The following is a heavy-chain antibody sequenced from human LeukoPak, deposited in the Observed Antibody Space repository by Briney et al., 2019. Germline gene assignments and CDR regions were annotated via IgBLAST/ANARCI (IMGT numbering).Heavy chain of an antibody. CDR3: ARERFGGSYYGGDDAFDI. Sequence: PGGSLRLSCAASGFTFSSYSMNWVRQAPGKGLECVSSISSSSSYIYYADSVKGRFTISRDNAKNSLYLQMNSLRAEDTAVYYCARERFGGSYYGGDDAFDIWGQGTMVTVSS. CDR1: GFTFSSYS. CDR2: ISSSSSYI. J-gene: IGHJ3*02. D-gene: IGHD1-26*01. V-gene: IGHV3-21*01.